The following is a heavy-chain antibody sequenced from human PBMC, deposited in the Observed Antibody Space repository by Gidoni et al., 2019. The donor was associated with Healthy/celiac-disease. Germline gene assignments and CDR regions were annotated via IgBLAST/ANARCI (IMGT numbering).Heavy chain of an antibody. V-gene: IGHV3-7*01. CDR2: IKQDGSEK. D-gene: IGHD3-3*01. CDR1: GFTFSSYW. J-gene: IGHJ4*02. Sequence: EVQLVESGGGLVQPGGSLRLSCAASGFTFSSYWMSWVRQAPGKGLEWVANIKQDGSEKYYVDSVKGRFTISRDNAKNSLYLQMNSLRAEDTAVYYCARDSGFYSGSFDYWSQGTLVTVSS. CDR3: ARDSGFYSGSFDY.